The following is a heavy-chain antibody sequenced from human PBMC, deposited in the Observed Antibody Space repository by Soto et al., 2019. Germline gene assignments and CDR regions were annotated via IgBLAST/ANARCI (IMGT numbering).Heavy chain of an antibody. V-gene: IGHV6-1*01. Sequence: LTCAISGDSFSSNSAAWNWIRQSPSRGLEWLGRTYYRSKWYNDYAVSVKSRITINPDTSKNQFSLQLNSVTPEDTAVYYCARAEAAAGIFWFDPWGQGTLVTVSS. CDR1: GDSFSSNSAA. CDR2: TYYRSKWYN. J-gene: IGHJ5*02. D-gene: IGHD6-13*01. CDR3: ARAEAAAGIFWFDP.